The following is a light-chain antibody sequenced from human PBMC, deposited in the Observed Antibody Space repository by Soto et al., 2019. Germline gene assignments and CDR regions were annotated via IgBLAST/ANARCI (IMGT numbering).Light chain of an antibody. V-gene: IGKV1-5*03. CDR1: QSISTW. CDR3: QQYKSVSLLT. J-gene: IGKJ4*01. Sequence: DIQMTQSPSTLSASVGDRVTITCRASQSISTWLAWYQQKPGKAPKLVIYKASSLETGVPSRFSGSGSGTESTLTISSLQPDDFATYYCQQYKSVSLLTFGGGTKVDIK. CDR2: KAS.